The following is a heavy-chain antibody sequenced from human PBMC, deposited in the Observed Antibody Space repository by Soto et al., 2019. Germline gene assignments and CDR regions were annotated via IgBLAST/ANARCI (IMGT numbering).Heavy chain of an antibody. J-gene: IGHJ6*02. Sequence: SGPTLVNPTQTLTLTCTFSGFSLSTSGMCVSWIRQPPGKGLEWIGYIYYSGSTNYNPSLKSRVTMSVDTSRNQFSLKLSSVTAADTAVYYCVSALGRTQYGMDVWGRGTTVTAP. CDR2: IYYSGST. V-gene: IGHV4-61*08. D-gene: IGHD1-1*01. CDR3: VSALGRTQYGMDV. CDR1: GFSLSTSGMC.